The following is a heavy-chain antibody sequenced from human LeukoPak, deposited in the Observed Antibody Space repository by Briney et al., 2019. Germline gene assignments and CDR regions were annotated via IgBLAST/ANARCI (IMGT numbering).Heavy chain of an antibody. CDR1: GFTFSSYS. CDR2: ISSSSSYI. D-gene: IGHD1-26*01. J-gene: IGHJ6*03. Sequence: PGGSLRLSCAASGFTFSSYSMNWVRQAPGKGLEGVSSISSSSSYIYYADSVKGRFTISRDNAKNSLYLQMNSLRAEDTAIYYCARDPYSGSYGDSYYYYMDVWGKGTTVTISS. CDR3: ARDPYSGSYGDSYYYYMDV. V-gene: IGHV3-21*01.